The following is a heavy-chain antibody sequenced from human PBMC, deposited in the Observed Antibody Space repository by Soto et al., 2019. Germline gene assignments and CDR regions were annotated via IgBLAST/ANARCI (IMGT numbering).Heavy chain of an antibody. D-gene: IGHD1-26*01. CDR3: AREAGSGDYFDY. V-gene: IGHV4-31*03. CDR1: GGSISSTGYF. CDR2: IFYSVST. Sequence: QVQLQESGPGLLKPSQTLSLTCTVSGGSISSTGYFWTWIRQHPGKGLEWIGYIFYSVSTFHNPSLKSRVTISVDTSKNQFSLELSSVTAADTAVYYCAREAGSGDYFDYWGQGTLVTVSS. J-gene: IGHJ4*02.